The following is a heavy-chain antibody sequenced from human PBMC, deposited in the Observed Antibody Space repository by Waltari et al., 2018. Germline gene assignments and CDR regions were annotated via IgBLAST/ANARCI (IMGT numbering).Heavy chain of an antibody. Sequence: EVQLLESGGGLVQPGGSLRLSCAASGFTFSSYAMSWVRQAPGKGLEWVSAICVSGVSTYYADSGKGRFTISRDNSKNTLYLQMNSLRAEDTAVYYCAKVGDPVTTVTTHNWFDPWGQGTLVTVSS. D-gene: IGHD4-17*01. J-gene: IGHJ5*02. CDR3: AKVGDPVTTVTTHNWFDP. V-gene: IGHV3-23*01. CDR1: GFTFSSYA. CDR2: ICVSGVST.